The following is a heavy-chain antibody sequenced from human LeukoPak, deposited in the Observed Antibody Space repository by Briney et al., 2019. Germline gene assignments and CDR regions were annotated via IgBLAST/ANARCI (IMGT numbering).Heavy chain of an antibody. CDR1: GGTFSSYA. J-gene: IGHJ4*02. CDR2: IIPIFGTA. V-gene: IGHV1-69*13. D-gene: IGHD6-19*01. CDR3: ARGWSSGWQDFDY. Sequence: SVKVSCKASGGTFSSYAISWVRQAPGQGLEWMGGIIPIFGTANYAHKFQVRVTITSDESTSTAYMELSSLRSEDTAVYYCARGWSSGWQDFDYWGQGTLVTVSS.